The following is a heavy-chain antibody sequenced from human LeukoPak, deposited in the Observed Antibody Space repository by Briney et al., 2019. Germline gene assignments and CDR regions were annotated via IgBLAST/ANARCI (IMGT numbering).Heavy chain of an antibody. Sequence: GGSLRLSCAASGFTFSRYSMNWVRQAPGKGLEWVANIKQDGSEKHYVDFVKGRFTVSRDNAKNSLYLEMNSLRAEDMAVYYCARCYGGAASEIDYWGQGTLVTVSS. CDR2: IKQDGSEK. CDR3: ARCYGGAASEIDY. J-gene: IGHJ4*02. V-gene: IGHV3-7*01. D-gene: IGHD4/OR15-4a*01. CDR1: GFTFSRYS.